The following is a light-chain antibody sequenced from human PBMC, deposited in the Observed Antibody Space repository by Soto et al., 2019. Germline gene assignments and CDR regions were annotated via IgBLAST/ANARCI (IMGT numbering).Light chain of an antibody. CDR3: QQYNSYSPEGLT. J-gene: IGKJ4*01. CDR1: QTVNTW. CDR2: DAS. Sequence: DIQLTQSPSTLSASVGERVTITCRASQTVNTWLAWYQHKPGKAPKLLIYDASVLETGVPSRFSGFSSGTAFTLTISSLQPDDFATYFCQQYNSYSPEGLTFGGGTKVEI. V-gene: IGKV1-5*01.